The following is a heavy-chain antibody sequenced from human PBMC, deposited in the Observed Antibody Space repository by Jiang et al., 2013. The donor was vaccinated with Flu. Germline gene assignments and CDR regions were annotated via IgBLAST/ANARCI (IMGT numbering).Heavy chain of an antibody. J-gene: IGHJ5*02. D-gene: IGHD6-19*01. CDR2: IYHSGST. V-gene: IGHV4-38-2*01. CDR3: ARIIAVAGLNWFDP. Sequence: LLKPSETLSLTCAVSGYSISSGYYWGWIRQPPGKGLEWIGSIYHSGSTYYNPSLKSRVTISVDTSKNQFSLKLSSVTAADTAVYYCARIIAVAGLNWFDPWGQGTLVTVSS. CDR1: GYSISSGYY.